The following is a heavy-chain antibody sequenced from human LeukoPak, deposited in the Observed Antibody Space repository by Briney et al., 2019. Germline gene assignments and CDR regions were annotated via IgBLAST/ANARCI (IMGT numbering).Heavy chain of an antibody. J-gene: IGHJ4*02. D-gene: IGHD3-3*01. V-gene: IGHV4-59*01. Sequence: SETLSLTCTVSGGSISSYYWSWIRQPPGKGLEWIGYIYYSGSTNYNPSLKSRVTTSVDTSKNQFSLKLSSVTAADTAVYYCARRITIFGVVYYWGQGTLVTVSS. CDR3: ARRITIFGVVYY. CDR2: IYYSGST. CDR1: GGSISSYY.